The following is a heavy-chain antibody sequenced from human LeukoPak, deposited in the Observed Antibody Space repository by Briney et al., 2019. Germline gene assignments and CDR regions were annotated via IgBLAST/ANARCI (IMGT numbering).Heavy chain of an antibody. D-gene: IGHD6-19*01. Sequence: PGGSLRLSCAASGFTFSSYGMHWVRQAPGKGLEWVAFIRYDGSNKYYADSVKGRFTISRENSKNTLYLEMSSLRVEDTALYYCAKDKSAWLEYNWFDPWGQGTLVTVSS. CDR3: AKDKSAWLEYNWFDP. V-gene: IGHV3-30*02. CDR2: IRYDGSNK. J-gene: IGHJ5*02. CDR1: GFTFSSYG.